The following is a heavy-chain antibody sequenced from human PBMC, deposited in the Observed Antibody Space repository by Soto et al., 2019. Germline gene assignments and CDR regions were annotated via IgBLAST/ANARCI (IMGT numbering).Heavy chain of an antibody. CDR3: AREDGYCSGGSCYPASPRAEYFQH. CDR2: IKQDGSEK. Sequence: HPGGSLRLSCAASGFTFSSYWMSWVRQAPGKGLEWVANIKQDGSEKYYVDSVKGRFTISRDNAKNSLYLQMNSLRAEDTAVYYCAREDGYCSGGSCYPASPRAEYFQHWGQGTLVTVSS. D-gene: IGHD2-15*01. V-gene: IGHV3-7*05. J-gene: IGHJ1*01. CDR1: GFTFSSYW.